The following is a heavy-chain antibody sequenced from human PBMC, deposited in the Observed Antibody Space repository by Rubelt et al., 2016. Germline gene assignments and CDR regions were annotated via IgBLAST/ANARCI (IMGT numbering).Heavy chain of an antibody. D-gene: IGHD3-22*01. J-gene: IGHJ3*02. V-gene: IGHV3-23*01. CDR2: ISGSGGST. Sequence: GLEWVSAISGSGGSTYYADSVKGRFTISRDNSKNTLYLQMNSLRAEDTAVYYCAKDSFEYYYDSSGPTFDIWGQGTMVTVSS. CDR3: AKDSFEYYYDSSGPTFDI.